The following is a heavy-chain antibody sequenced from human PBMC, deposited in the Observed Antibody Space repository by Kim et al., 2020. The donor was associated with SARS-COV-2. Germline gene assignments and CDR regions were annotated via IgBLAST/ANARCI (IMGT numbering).Heavy chain of an antibody. Sequence: SETLSLTCTVSGGSISSSSYYWGWIRQPPGKGLEWIGSIYYSGSTYYNPSLKSRVTISVDTSKNQFSLKLSSVTAADTAVYYCARRPFVVVTATYYWGQGTLVTVSS. CDR1: GGSISSSSYY. J-gene: IGHJ4*02. CDR2: IYYSGST. CDR3: ARRPFVVVTATYY. V-gene: IGHV4-39*01. D-gene: IGHD2-21*02.